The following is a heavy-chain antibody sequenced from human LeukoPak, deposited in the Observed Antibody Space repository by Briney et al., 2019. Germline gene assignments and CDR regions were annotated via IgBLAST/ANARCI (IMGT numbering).Heavy chain of an antibody. CDR2: ISGSGGST. CDR1: GFSFSNYA. J-gene: IGHJ4*02. Sequence: GGSLRLSCVSSGFSFSNYAMSWVRQAPGKGLEWVSSISGSGGSTHYADSVKGRFTISRDKTRNTLYLQMNSLRAEDTAVYYCAKSAYYDASGYYREYYFDYWGQGTLVTVSS. D-gene: IGHD3-22*01. CDR3: AKSAYYDASGYYREYYFDY. V-gene: IGHV3-23*01.